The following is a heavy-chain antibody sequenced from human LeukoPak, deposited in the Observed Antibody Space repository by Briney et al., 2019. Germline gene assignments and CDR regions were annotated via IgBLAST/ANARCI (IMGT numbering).Heavy chain of an antibody. CDR2: INPNSGGT. D-gene: IGHD2-15*01. Sequence: ASVKVSCKASGYTFTGYYMHWVRQAPGEGREGMGRINPNSGGTNYALTFQGRVTITRHTSISTAYLELSRLTSDDTAVYYCARALRVPGQGYCSGGSCYKRWFDHWGQGTLVTVSS. CDR3: ARALRVPGQGYCSGGSCYKRWFDH. V-gene: IGHV1-2*06. J-gene: IGHJ5*02. CDR1: GYTFTGYY.